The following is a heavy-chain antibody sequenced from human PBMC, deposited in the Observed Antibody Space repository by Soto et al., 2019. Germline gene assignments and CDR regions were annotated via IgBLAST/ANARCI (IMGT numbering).Heavy chain of an antibody. CDR2: ISGSGGTT. V-gene: IGHV3-23*01. CDR3: AKDLSIGWQTTSSVSDY. D-gene: IGHD6-19*01. CDR1: GFTFSSYA. Sequence: GGSLRLSCAASGFTFSSYAMSWVRQAPGKGLEWVSDISGSGGTTYYADSVKGRFTVSRDNSKNTLYLQMNSLRAEDTAVYYCAKDLSIGWQTTSSVSDYWGQGILVTVSS. J-gene: IGHJ4*02.